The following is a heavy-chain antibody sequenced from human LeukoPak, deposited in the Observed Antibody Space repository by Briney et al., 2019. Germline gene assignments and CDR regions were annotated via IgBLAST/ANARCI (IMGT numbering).Heavy chain of an antibody. Sequence: ASVKVSCKASGYTLTSYGISWVRQAPGQGLEWMGWISAYNGNTNHARKLQGRVTMTTDTSTSTAYMELRSLRSDDTAVYYCARSPVTIFGVVINFDYWGQGTLVTVSS. J-gene: IGHJ4*02. CDR2: ISAYNGNT. D-gene: IGHD3-3*01. CDR3: ARSPVTIFGVVINFDY. V-gene: IGHV1-18*01. CDR1: GYTLTSYG.